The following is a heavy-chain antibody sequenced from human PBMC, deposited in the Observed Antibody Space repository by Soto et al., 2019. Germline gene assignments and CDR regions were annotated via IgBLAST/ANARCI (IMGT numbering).Heavy chain of an antibody. CDR1: GFTFSSYG. V-gene: IGHV3-30*18. CDR2: ISYDGSNK. J-gene: IGHJ5*02. CDR3: AKDRGSYYNWFDP. Sequence: GGSLRLSCAASGFTFSSYGMHWVRQAPGKGLEWVAVISYDGSNKYYADSVKGRFTISRDNSKNTLYLQMNSLRAEDTAVYYCAKDRGSYYNWFDPWGRGTLVTVSS. D-gene: IGHD1-26*01.